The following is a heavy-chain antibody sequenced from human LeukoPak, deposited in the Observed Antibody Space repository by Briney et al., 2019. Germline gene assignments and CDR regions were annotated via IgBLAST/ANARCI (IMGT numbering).Heavy chain of an antibody. CDR2: IAYDGNNT. CDR1: GFIFSDYG. J-gene: IGHJ6*04. V-gene: IGHV3-30*18. D-gene: IGHD1-1*01. CDR3: AKTGMLRRVGYLDV. Sequence: GGSLRLSCVASGFIFSDYGIQWVRQAPGKGLEWVAVIAYDGNNTYYGDSVRGRFTISRDNSKKMVYLEMNSLRVEDTAVYYCAKTGMLRRVGYLDVWGKGTAVTVSS.